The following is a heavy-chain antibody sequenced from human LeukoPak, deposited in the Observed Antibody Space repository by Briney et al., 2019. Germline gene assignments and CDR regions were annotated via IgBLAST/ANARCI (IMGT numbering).Heavy chain of an antibody. V-gene: IGHV1-8*01. CDR2: MNPNSGNT. J-gene: IGHJ5*02. D-gene: IGHD3-10*01. CDR1: GYTFTSYD. CDR3: ARGRYGSGSYYNPNYNRFDP. Sequence: ASVKVSCKASGYTFTSYDINWVRQATGQGLEWMGWMNPNSGNTGYAQKFQGRVTMTRNTSISTAYMELSSLRSEDTAVYYCARGRYGSGSYYNPNYNRFDPWGQGTLVTVSS.